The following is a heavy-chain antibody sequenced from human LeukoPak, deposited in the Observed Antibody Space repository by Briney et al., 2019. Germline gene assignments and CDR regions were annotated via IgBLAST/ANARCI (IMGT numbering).Heavy chain of an antibody. J-gene: IGHJ4*02. D-gene: IGHD6-19*01. CDR2: IKQDGSGK. CDR3: ARGHSSGWRISTRPLDY. Sequence: GGSLRLSCAAPGFTFSTNWMSWGRQAPGKGLEWVANIKQDGSGKYYVDSVKGRFTISRDNAKNSLYLQMNSLRAEDTAVYYCARGHSSGWRISTRPLDYWGQGTLVSVCS. V-gene: IGHV3-7*01. CDR1: GFTFSTNW.